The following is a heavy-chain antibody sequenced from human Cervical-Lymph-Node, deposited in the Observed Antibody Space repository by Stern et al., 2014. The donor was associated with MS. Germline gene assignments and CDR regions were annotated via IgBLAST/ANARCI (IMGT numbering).Heavy chain of an antibody. CDR1: GFTFRDYA. Sequence: DQLVESGGGVVQPGRSLRLSCAASGFTFRDYAMHWVRQAPGKGLEWVAVISYDGSSEYYTDSVKGRFTISRDNSDSTLDLQMNNLRTEDTAVYYCARDRTTTDFYYYGLAVWGQGTTVSVS. J-gene: IGHJ6*02. V-gene: IGHV3-30-3*01. CDR3: ARDRTTTDFYYYGLAV. D-gene: IGHD4-11*01. CDR2: ISYDGSSE.